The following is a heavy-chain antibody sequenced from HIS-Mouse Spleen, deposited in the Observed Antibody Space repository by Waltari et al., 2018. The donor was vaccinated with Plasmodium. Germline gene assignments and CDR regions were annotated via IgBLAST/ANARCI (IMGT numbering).Heavy chain of an antibody. D-gene: IGHD3-16*01. CDR1: GFTFSSYG. V-gene: IGHV3-30*18. J-gene: IGHJ4*02. Sequence: QVQLVESGGGVVEPGRCLRLSCAAAGFTFSSYGMHWVRQAPGKGLEWVAVISYDGSNKYYADSVKCRFTISRDNSKTTLYLQMNSLRAEDTAVYYCAKAQGVINFDYWGQGTLVTVSS. CDR2: ISYDGSNK. CDR3: AKAQGVINFDY.